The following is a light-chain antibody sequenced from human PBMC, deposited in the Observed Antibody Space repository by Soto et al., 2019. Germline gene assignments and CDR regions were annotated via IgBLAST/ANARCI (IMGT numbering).Light chain of an antibody. Sequence: EIVMMHSEESLFVYPGELATLSSRLSQSVSRHLAWYQQKPGQAPRLLIYDASNRATGIPARFSGSGSGTDFTLTISSLETEDFAVYYCQQGTNWPPVAFAGGTKVDIK. CDR2: DAS. J-gene: IGKJ4*01. V-gene: IGKV3-11*01. CDR1: QSVSRH. CDR3: QQGTNWPPVA.